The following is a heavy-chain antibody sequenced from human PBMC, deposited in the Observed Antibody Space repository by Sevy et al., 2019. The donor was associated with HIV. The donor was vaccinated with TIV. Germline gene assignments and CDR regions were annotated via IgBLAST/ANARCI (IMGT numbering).Heavy chain of an antibody. V-gene: IGHV4-31*03. CDR2: IYYRGST. J-gene: IGHJ4*02. CDR3: ARVTQRFGDLKI. Sequence: SETLSLTCTVSGGSISTSSYYWSWIRQHPGKGLEWIGYIYYRGSTYYNPSLKSRVSISVDTSKNQFSLNLRTVTAADTAVYFCARVTQRFGDLKIWGQGTLVTVSS. D-gene: IGHD3-10*01. CDR1: GGSISTSSYY.